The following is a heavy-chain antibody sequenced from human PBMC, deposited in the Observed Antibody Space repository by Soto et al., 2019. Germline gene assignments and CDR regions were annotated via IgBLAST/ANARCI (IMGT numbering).Heavy chain of an antibody. D-gene: IGHD2-15*01. J-gene: IGHJ4*02. Sequence: EVQLVESGGGLVQPGGSLRLSCAASGFTLSDQYMDWVRQAPGKGLEWVGRTRNKAYSYTTEYAPSVKGRFTISIDDSKNSLYLQMNSLKTEDTAVYSCARELYGGKDFWGQGTLVTVSS. CDR3: ARELYGGKDF. V-gene: IGHV3-72*01. CDR1: GFTLSDQY. CDR2: TRNKAYSYTT.